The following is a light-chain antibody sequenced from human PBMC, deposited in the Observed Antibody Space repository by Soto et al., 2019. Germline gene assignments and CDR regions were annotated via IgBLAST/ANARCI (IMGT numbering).Light chain of an antibody. CDR2: AAS. CDR3: LQDFNYPRT. Sequence: AIQMTQSPSSLAASVGDRVTITCRASQGIRIDLSWYQQKAGEAPKVLIYAASNVQVGVPSRFSGGGSGTEFTLTISSLQAEDSATYYCLQDFNYPRTFGQGTKVEV. J-gene: IGKJ1*01. CDR1: QGIRID. V-gene: IGKV1-6*01.